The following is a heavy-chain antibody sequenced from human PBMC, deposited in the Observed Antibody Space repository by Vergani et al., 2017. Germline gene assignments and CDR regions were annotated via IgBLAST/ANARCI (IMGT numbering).Heavy chain of an antibody. D-gene: IGHD6-6*01. V-gene: IGHV3-30*03. J-gene: IGHJ5*02. CDR2: ISYDGTQK. CDR3: ARLTARGYSSSTPLRAFNWFEP. CDR1: GFTSSYYG. Sequence: QVHLVESGGGVVQPGRSLRLSCVVSGFTSSYYGMHWVRQAPGKGLEWVAVISYDGTQKYYVDSVKGRFTISRDNAKNSLYLQMNSLRAEDTAVYYCARLTARGYSSSTPLRAFNWFEPWGQGTLVTVSS.